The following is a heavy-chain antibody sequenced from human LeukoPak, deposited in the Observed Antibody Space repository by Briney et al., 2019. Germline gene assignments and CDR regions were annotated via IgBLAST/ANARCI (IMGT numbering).Heavy chain of an antibody. V-gene: IGHV6-1*01. CDR2: TYYRSKWYY. J-gene: IGHJ3*02. D-gene: IGHD1-1*01. CDR1: GDTVSSNSAA. Sequence: SQTLSLTCDISGDTVSSNSAAWNWIRQSPSRGLEWLGRTYYRSKWYYDYAVSVKSRITISPDTSKNQFSLQLNSVTADDTALYYCAKDIAPDRTTVPGAFDIWGQGTMVTVSS. CDR3: AKDIAPDRTTVPGAFDI.